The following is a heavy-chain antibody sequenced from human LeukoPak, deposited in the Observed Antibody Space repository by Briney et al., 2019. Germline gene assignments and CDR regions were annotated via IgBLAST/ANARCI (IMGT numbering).Heavy chain of an antibody. D-gene: IGHD3-22*01. J-gene: IGHJ3*02. CDR3: ARVRKQYYYDDSHHRDASDI. V-gene: IGHV3-20*04. CDR1: GFTFDDYG. CDR2: IHWNGRNV. Sequence: QAGGSLRLSCATSGFTFDDYGMNWVRPAPGKGLEGVSNIHWNGRNVDYADSVKGRFTISRDKAKNSLHLQMNSLRAEDTAVYYCARVRKQYYYDDSHHRDASDIWGQGTMVIVSS.